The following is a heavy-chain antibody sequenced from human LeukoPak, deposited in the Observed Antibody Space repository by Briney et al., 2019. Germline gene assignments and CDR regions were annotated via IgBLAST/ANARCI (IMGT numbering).Heavy chain of an antibody. Sequence: GASVKVSCKASGYTFTTYAMNWVRQAPGQGLEWMGWINTNIGNPTYAQGFTGRFVFSLVTSVGTAYLQMSSLKAEDTAVYYCARGTYGGNSGDTFDIWGQGTMVTVSS. CDR3: ARGTYGGNSGDTFDI. J-gene: IGHJ3*02. V-gene: IGHV7-4-1*02. D-gene: IGHD4-23*01. CDR1: GYTFTTYA. CDR2: INTNIGNP.